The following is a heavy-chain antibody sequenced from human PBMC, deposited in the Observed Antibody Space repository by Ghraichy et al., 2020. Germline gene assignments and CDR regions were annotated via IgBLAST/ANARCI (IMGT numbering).Heavy chain of an antibody. D-gene: IGHD5-12*01. V-gene: IGHV3-23*01. CDR2: VSGSGVST. Sequence: LSLTCAASGFTFSIYAMSWVRQAPGKGLEWVSAVSGSGVSTYYADSVKGRFTISRDNSKNTLYLQMNSLRAEDTAVYYCATQVATGGGYWGQGTLVTVSS. CDR1: GFTFSIYA. J-gene: IGHJ4*02. CDR3: ATQVATGGGY.